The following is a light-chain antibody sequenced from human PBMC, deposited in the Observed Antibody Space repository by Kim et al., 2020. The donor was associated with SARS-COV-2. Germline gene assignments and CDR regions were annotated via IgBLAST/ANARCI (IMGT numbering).Light chain of an antibody. CDR2: EVS. CDR3: SSYAGSDNYV. CDR1: ISDVGGYSY. V-gene: IGLV2-8*01. J-gene: IGLJ1*01. Sequence: QSALTQPPSASGSPGQSVTISCTGTISDVGGYSYVSWYQQHPGKAPKLMIYEVSKRPSGVPDRFSGSKSGNTASLTVSGLQAEDEADYYCSSYAGSDNYVFGTGTEVTVL.